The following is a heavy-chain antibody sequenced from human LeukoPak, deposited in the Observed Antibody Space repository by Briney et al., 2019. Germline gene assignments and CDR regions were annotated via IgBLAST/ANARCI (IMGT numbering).Heavy chain of an antibody. V-gene: IGHV3-7*04. CDR3: ARAWQNGFDI. CDR2: TKQDGTGK. J-gene: IGHJ3*02. CDR1: GFTFSSHW. D-gene: IGHD5-12*01. Sequence: GGSLTLSCAASGFTFSSHWMSWVRKAPGKGLGWVASTKQDGTGKYYVDSVKGRFTISRDNNNNSLYLQMNSLRAEDTAVYYCARAWQNGFDICGEGTMVTVSS.